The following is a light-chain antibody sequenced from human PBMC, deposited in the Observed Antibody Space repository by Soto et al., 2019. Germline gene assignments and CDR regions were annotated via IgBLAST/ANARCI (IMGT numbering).Light chain of an antibody. V-gene: IGKV3-20*01. CDR2: GAS. J-gene: IGKJ1*01. Sequence: EIVLTQSACTLSWSPGERATLSCRASQSVSSSYLAWYQQKPGQAPRLVIYGASSRATGIPDRFSGSGSGTDFTLTISRLEPEDFAVYYCQQYGSSPPKTFGQGTKVDIK. CDR3: QQYGSSPPKT. CDR1: QSVSSSY.